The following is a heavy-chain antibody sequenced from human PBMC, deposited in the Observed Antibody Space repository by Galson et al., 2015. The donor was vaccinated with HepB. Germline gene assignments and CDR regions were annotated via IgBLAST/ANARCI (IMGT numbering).Heavy chain of an antibody. CDR3: ATARRYYYGSGSYLFDY. D-gene: IGHD3-10*01. J-gene: IGHJ4*02. Sequence: VKVSCKASGYTFTSYAMNWVRQAPGQGLEWMGWINTNTGNPTYAQGFTGRFVFSLDTSVSTAYLQISSLKAEDTAVYYCATARRYYYGSGSYLFDYWGQGTLVTVSS. CDR1: GYTFTSYA. CDR2: INTNTGNP. V-gene: IGHV7-4-1*02.